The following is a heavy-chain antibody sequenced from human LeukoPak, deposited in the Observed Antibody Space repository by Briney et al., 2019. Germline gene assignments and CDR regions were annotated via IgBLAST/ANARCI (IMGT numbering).Heavy chain of an antibody. Sequence: ASVKVSCKASGYTFTGYYMHWVRQAPGQGLEWMGWISAYNGNTNYAQKLQGRVTMTTDTSTSTAYMELRSLRSDDTAVYYCARDRSSWSGYSRDWYFDLWGRGTLVTVSS. CDR2: ISAYNGNT. D-gene: IGHD3-3*01. CDR1: GYTFTGYY. V-gene: IGHV1-18*04. J-gene: IGHJ2*01. CDR3: ARDRSSWSGYSRDWYFDL.